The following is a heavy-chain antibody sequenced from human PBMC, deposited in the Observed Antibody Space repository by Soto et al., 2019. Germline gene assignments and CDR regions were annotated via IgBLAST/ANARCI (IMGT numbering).Heavy chain of an antibody. CDR2: IKQDGSEK. J-gene: IGHJ6*02. Sequence: GGSLRLSCAASGFTFSSYWMSWVRQAPGKGLEWVANIKQDGSEKYYVDSVKGRFTISRDNAKNSLYLQMSSLRAEDTAVYYCARDPASSSWFNYYGMDVWGQGTTVTVSS. V-gene: IGHV3-7*03. D-gene: IGHD6-13*01. CDR1: GFTFSSYW. CDR3: ARDPASSSWFNYYGMDV.